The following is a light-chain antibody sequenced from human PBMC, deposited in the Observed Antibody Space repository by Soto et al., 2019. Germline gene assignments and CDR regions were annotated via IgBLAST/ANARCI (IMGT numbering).Light chain of an antibody. J-gene: IGLJ3*02. V-gene: IGLV2-14*01. Sequence: QSALTQPASVSGSPGQSITISCTGTSSDVGGYNYVSWYQQHPGKAPKLMIYEVSNRPSGVSNRFSGSMSGNTASLTISGLQAEDAADYYSSSYTSSSTLVVFGGGTKLTVL. CDR1: SSDVGGYNY. CDR2: EVS. CDR3: SSYTSSSTLVV.